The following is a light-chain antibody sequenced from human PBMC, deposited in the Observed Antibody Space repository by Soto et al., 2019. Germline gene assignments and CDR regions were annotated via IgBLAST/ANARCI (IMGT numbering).Light chain of an antibody. V-gene: IGKV4-1*01. Sequence: DFVMTQSPDSLAVSLGERATINCKSSQSVLYSSNNKNYLAWYQQKPGQPPKLLIYWASTRESGVPDRFSGSGSGTDFTLTIGSLQAEDVAVYYCQQYYSTPITFGQGTRLEIK. J-gene: IGKJ5*01. CDR2: WAS. CDR1: QSVLYSSNNKNY. CDR3: QQYYSTPIT.